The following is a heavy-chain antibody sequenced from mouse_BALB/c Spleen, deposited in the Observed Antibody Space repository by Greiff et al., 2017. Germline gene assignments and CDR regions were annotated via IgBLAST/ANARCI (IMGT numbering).Heavy chain of an antibody. CDR2: IYPGNGDT. V-gene: IGHV1-12*01. J-gene: IGHJ3*01. CDR3: ARWGIGSIAY. CDR1: GYTFTSYN. Sequence: QVQLQQPGAELVKPGASVKMSCKASGYTFTSYNMHWVKQTPGQGLEWIGAIYPGNGDTSYNQKFKGKATLTADKSSSTAYMQLSSLTSEDSAVYYCARWGIGSIAYWGQGTLVTVSA.